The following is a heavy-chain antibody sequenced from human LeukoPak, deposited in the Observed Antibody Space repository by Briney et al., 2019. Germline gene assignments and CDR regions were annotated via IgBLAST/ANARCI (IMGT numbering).Heavy chain of an antibody. CDR1: GFTFTNYW. V-gene: IGHV3-7*01. CDR2: IKQDGSQK. D-gene: IGHD3-10*01. CDR3: ARDGSGSYVDF. J-gene: IGHJ4*02. Sequence: PGGSLRLSCVASGFTFTNYWMNWVRQAPGKGLEWVASIKQDGSQKSYVDSVKGRFTISRDNAKNSLSLQMDSLRAEDTAVYYCARDGSGSYVDFWGQGTLVTVSS.